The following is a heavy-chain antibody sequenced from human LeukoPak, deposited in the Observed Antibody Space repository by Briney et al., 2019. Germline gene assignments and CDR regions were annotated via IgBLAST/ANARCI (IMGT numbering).Heavy chain of an antibody. CDR2: LYTGGNT. J-gene: IGHJ4*02. CDR3: ARDYPYYYDSSGYYSFEY. CDR1: GFSFDDYA. Sequence: GGSLRLSCAASGFSFDDYAMHWLRQAPGKGLEWVSVLYTGGNTYYTDSGKGRFTIYRDSYKNTLYLQMHSLRDEATAVYYCARDYPYYYDSSGYYSFEYWGQGTLVTVAS. V-gene: IGHV3-66*01. D-gene: IGHD3-22*01.